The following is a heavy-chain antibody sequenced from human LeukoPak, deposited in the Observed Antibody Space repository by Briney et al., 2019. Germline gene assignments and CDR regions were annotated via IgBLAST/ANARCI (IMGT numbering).Heavy chain of an antibody. Sequence: PSETLSLTCTVSGGSISSSSYYWGWIRQPPGKGLEWIGTIYYRGSTYYNPSLKSRVTISVDTSKNQFSLKLSSGTAADAAVYYCARVPTVTFFDYWGQGTLVTVSS. V-gene: IGHV4-39*07. J-gene: IGHJ4*02. D-gene: IGHD4-17*01. CDR1: GGSISSSSYY. CDR2: IYYRGST. CDR3: ARVPTVTFFDY.